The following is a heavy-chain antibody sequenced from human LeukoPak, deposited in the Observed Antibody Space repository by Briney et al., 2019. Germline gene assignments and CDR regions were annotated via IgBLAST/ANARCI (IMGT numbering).Heavy chain of an antibody. CDR3: ARGSRGYSYG. V-gene: IGHV4-61*01. J-gene: IGHJ4*02. CDR1: GASVSSGSYY. CDR2: IYYSGST. Sequence: SETLSLTCTVSGASVSSGSYYWSWIRQPPGKGLEWIGYIYYSGSTNYNPSLKSRVTISVDTSKNQFSLKLSSVTAADTAVHYCARGSRGYSYGWGQGTLVTVSS. D-gene: IGHD5-18*01.